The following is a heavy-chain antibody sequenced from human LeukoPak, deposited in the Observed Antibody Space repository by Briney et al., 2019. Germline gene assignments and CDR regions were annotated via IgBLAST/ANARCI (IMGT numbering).Heavy chain of an antibody. Sequence: SETLSLTCTVSGGSISSYYWSWIRQPAGKGLEWIGRIYTSGSTNYNPSLKSRVTMSVDTSKNQFSLKLSSVTAADTAVYYCARSPRDYYDSSGYHLPYYFDYWGQGTLVTVSS. V-gene: IGHV4-4*07. CDR2: IYTSGST. D-gene: IGHD3-22*01. J-gene: IGHJ4*02. CDR1: GGSISSYY. CDR3: ARSPRDYYDSSGYHLPYYFDY.